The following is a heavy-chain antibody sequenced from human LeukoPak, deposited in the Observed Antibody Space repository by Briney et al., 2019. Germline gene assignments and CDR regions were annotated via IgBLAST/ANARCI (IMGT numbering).Heavy chain of an antibody. CDR3: AREIRRSIGYYYGMDV. Sequence: GGSLRLSCAASGFTVSSNYMSWVRQAPGKGLEWVSVIYSGGSTYYADSVKGRFTISRDNSKNTLYLQMNSLRAEDTAVYYCAREIRRSIGYYYGMDVWGQGTLVTVSS. CDR2: IYSGGST. CDR1: GFTVSSNY. D-gene: IGHD1-1*01. V-gene: IGHV3-53*01. J-gene: IGHJ6*02.